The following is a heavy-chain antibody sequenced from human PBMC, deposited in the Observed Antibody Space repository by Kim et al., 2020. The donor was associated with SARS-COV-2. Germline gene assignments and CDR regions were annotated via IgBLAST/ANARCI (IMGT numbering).Heavy chain of an antibody. Sequence: GGSLRLSCAASGFTFSSYAMYWVRQAPGKGLEWVAVISYDGSNKYYADSVKGRFTIARDNSTNTLYLQMNSLRAEDTAVYYCARDPYYYDSSGYFDYWSQGTLVTVSS. CDR1: GFTFSSYA. V-gene: IGHV3-30*04. CDR3: ARDPYYYDSSGYFDY. D-gene: IGHD3-22*01. CDR2: ISYDGSNK. J-gene: IGHJ4*01.